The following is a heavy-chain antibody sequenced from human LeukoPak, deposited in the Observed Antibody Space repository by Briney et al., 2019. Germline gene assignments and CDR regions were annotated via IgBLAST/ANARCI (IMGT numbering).Heavy chain of an antibody. D-gene: IGHD6-13*01. CDR2: IYYSGSS. J-gene: IGHJ4*02. V-gene: IGHV4-39*01. CDR3: ARHSGSSLRNFDY. Sequence: PSETLSLTCTVSGGSISSSIYYWGWIRQPPGKGLEWIGSIYYSGSSYCNPSLKSRVTISVDTSKKQFSLKLSSVTAADTAVYYCARHSGSSLRNFDYWGQGTLVTVSS. CDR1: GGSISSSIYY.